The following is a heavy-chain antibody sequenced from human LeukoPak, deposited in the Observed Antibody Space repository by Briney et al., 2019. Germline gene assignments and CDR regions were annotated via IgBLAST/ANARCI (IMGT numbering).Heavy chain of an antibody. CDR1: GGTFSSYA. V-gene: IGHV1-69*05. J-gene: IGHJ4*02. CDR2: IIPIFGTA. CDR3: AREGADFWSGYYFDY. D-gene: IGHD3-3*01. Sequence: SVKASCKASGGTFSSYAISWVRQAPGQGLEWMGGIIPIFGTANYAQKFQGRVTITTDESTSTAYMELSSLRSEDTAVYYCAREGADFWSGYYFDYWGQGTLVTVSS.